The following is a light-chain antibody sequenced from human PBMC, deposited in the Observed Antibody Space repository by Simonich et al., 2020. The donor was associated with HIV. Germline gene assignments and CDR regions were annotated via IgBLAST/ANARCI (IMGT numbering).Light chain of an antibody. CDR1: SSDVGGYNY. CDR2: DVN. Sequence: QSALTQPRSVSGSPGQSVTISCTETSSDVGGYNYVSWYPQYPGKAPKHMIYDVNKRPSGVANRFSGSKSGNTASLTIAGLQAEDEADYYCCSYAGSYTFVVFGGGTKLTVL. J-gene: IGLJ2*01. CDR3: CSYAGSYTFVV. V-gene: IGLV2-11*01.